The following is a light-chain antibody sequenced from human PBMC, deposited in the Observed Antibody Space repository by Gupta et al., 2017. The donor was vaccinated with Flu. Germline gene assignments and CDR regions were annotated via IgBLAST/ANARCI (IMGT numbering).Light chain of an antibody. V-gene: IGLV2-14*01. CDR2: EVN. Sequence: QSALTQSASVSGSPGQSITISCTGTSSDVGGYNNVSWYQQHAGNAPKLMIYEVNNRPSGVSDRFSGAKSDNTASLTISGPQAEDEADYYCISYTSSNTIYVFGTGTKVTVL. CDR3: ISYTSSNTIYV. J-gene: IGLJ1*01. CDR1: SSDVGGYNN.